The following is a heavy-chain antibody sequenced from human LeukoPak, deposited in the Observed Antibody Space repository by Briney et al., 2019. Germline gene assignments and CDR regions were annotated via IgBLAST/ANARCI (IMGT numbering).Heavy chain of an antibody. Sequence: SETLSLTCSVSGGSMSSTTDYWGWIRQPPGKVLEWIGSVYYRGSTYYNPSPTSRVTISVDTSKNQFSLQLTSVTAADTAVYYCARLISGTMLDYWGQGTLVTVSS. D-gene: IGHD3-10*02. CDR1: GGSMSSTTDY. CDR3: ARLISGTMLDY. J-gene: IGHJ4*02. CDR2: VYYRGST. V-gene: IGHV4-39*01.